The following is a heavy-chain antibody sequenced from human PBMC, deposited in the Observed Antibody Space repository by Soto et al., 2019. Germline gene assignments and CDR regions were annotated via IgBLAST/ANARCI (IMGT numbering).Heavy chain of an antibody. CDR1: GYTFSNAW. CDR3: TTIQPNYYDSSGFYYYYYGMVV. J-gene: IGHJ6*02. V-gene: IGHV3-15*07. Sequence: PGGPLTLSCAASGYTFSNAWMNWVRQAAGKGLEWVGRIKSKTDGGTTDYAAPVKGRFTISRDGSKNTLYLQMNSLKTEDTAVYYCTTIQPNYYDSSGFYYYYYGMVVWGQGTTVTVSS. CDR2: IKSKTDGGTT. D-gene: IGHD3-22*01.